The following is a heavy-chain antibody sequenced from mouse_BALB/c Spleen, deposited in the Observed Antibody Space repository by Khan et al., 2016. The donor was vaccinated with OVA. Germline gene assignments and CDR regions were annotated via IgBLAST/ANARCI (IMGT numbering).Heavy chain of an antibody. CDR2: ISSRGSYT. CDR3: ARQPSLTEYAMDY. V-gene: IGHV5-9*02. D-gene: IGHD4-1*01. CDR1: GFAFSSYD. J-gene: IGHJ4*01. Sequence: EVELVESGGGLVKPGGSLKLSCAASGFAFSSYDMSWVRQTPEKRLEWVATISSRGSYTYYPDSVKGRFTISRDNARNTLYLQMSSLRSEDTALYYCARQPSLTEYAMDYWGQGTSVTVSS.